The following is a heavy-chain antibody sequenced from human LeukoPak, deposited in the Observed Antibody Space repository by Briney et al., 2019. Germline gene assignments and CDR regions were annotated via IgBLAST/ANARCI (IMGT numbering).Heavy chain of an antibody. CDR2: INPNSGDT. CDR3: ARGEYYFDY. J-gene: IGHJ4*02. V-gene: IGHV1-2*02. CDR1: GYTFTVYY. Sequence: ASVKVSCTASGYTFTVYYMHWVRQAPGQGLEWMGWINPNSGDTNYAQKFQGRVTMTRDTSISTAYMELSRLRSDDTAVYYCARGEYYFDYWGQGTLVTVSS.